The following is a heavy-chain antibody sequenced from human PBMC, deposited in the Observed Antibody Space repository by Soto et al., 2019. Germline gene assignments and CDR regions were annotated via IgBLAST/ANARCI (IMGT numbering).Heavy chain of an antibody. CDR1: GGSFSGYY. CDR2: INHSGSI. D-gene: IGHD6-19*01. V-gene: IGHV4-34*01. J-gene: IGHJ4*02. Sequence: QVRLQHWGAGLLKPSETLSLTCAVHGGSFSGYYWSWIRHPPGKGLEWIGEINHSGSIHYNPSLKSRVTISADTPNNQFSLKLSSVTAADTALYYCAWGSQWLDYWGQGALVTVSS. CDR3: AWGSQWLDY.